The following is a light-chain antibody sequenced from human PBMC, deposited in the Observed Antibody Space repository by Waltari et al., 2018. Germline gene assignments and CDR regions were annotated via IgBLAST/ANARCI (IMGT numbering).Light chain of an antibody. J-gene: IGKJ2*01. V-gene: IGKV3-15*01. Sequence: LMTQSPATLSVSPGDRATLSCRASQSISRNLAWYQQKPGQAPRLLIYGASTRAPGVPARFSGSGSGTEFTLSISSLQSEDFAVYYCQQYNNWRTFGQGTKLEI. CDR1: QSISRN. CDR2: GAS. CDR3: QQYNNWRT.